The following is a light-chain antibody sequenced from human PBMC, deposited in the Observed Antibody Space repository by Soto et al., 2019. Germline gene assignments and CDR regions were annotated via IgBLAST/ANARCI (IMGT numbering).Light chain of an antibody. CDR3: QQSDTTPWT. CDR2: GGS. V-gene: IGKV3-20*01. CDR1: QSFSRTF. Sequence: EIVLTQSPGTLSLSPGDKATVSCRANQSFSRTFLAWYQQKPGQSPKLLIYGGSYRATGIPDRFSGSGSAADFSLTIDRLEPEDFAIYYCQQSDTTPWTFGQGTRVEIK. J-gene: IGKJ1*01.